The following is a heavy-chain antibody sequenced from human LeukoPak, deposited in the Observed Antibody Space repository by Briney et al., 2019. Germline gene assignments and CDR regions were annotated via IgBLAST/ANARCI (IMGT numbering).Heavy chain of an antibody. CDR2: ISSSGSTI. Sequence: GGSLRLSCAASGFTFSSYSMNWVRQAPGKGLEWVSSISSSGSTIYYADSVKGRFTISRDNAKNSLYLQMNSLRAEDTAVYYCARADGQGHYWGQGTLVTVSS. CDR1: GFTFSSYS. V-gene: IGHV3-21*04. D-gene: IGHD5-24*01. J-gene: IGHJ4*02. CDR3: ARADGQGHY.